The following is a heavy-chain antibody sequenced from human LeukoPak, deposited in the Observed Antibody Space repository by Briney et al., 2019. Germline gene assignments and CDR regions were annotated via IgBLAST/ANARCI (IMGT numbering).Heavy chain of an antibody. CDR3: AREKVAGPYAT. Sequence: GGSLRLSCAASGFTFSDYYMSWIRQAPGKGLEWVSYISSSSSTIYYADSVKGRFTISRDNAKNSLYLQMNSLRAEDTAVYYCAREKVAGPYATWGQGTLVTVSS. CDR2: ISSSSSTI. J-gene: IGHJ5*02. V-gene: IGHV3-11*04. CDR1: GFTFSDYY. D-gene: IGHD6-19*01.